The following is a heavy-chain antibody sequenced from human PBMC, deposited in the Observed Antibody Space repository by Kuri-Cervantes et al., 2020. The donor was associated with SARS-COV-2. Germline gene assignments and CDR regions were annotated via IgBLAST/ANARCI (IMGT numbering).Heavy chain of an antibody. V-gene: IGHV3-7*04. J-gene: IGHJ4*02. CDR3: ARGHCSGGSCYVPPDY. D-gene: IGHD2-15*01. Sequence: GGSLRLSCAASGFTFSSYWMTWVRQAPGKGLEWVANIKQDGSEKYYVDSVKGRFTISRDNAKNSLYLQMNSLRAEDTAVYYCARGHCSGGSCYVPPDYWGQGTLVTVSS. CDR1: GFTFSSYW. CDR2: IKQDGSEK.